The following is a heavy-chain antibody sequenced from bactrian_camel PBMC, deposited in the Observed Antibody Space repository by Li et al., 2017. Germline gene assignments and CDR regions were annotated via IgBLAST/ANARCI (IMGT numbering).Heavy chain of an antibody. Sequence: VQLVESGGGSVQAGGSLRLSCTASGYSYNNCMGWFRQAPGKEREGVATIESDGSTSYADSVKGRFTISQDNAKNTLYLQMNSLKPEDTAMYYCALAFISPFDGLGSCQRKIEYAYWGQGTQVTV. CDR1: GYSYNNC. D-gene: IGHD5*01. CDR3: ALAFISPFDGLGSCQRKIEYAY. J-gene: IGHJ4*01. V-gene: IGHV3S53*01. CDR2: IESDGST.